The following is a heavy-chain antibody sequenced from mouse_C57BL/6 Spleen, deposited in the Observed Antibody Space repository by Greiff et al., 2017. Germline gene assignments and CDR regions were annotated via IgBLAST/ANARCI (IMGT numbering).Heavy chain of an antibody. J-gene: IGHJ2*01. Sequence: VQLQESGAELVKPGASVKMSCKASGYTFTSYWITWVKQRPGQGLEWIGDIYPGSGSTNYNEKFKSKATLTVDTSSSTAYMQLSSLTSEDSAVYYCARSSTVVARDFDYWGQGTTLTVSS. CDR2: IYPGSGST. D-gene: IGHD1-1*01. V-gene: IGHV1-55*01. CDR1: GYTFTSYW. CDR3: ARSSTVVARDFDY.